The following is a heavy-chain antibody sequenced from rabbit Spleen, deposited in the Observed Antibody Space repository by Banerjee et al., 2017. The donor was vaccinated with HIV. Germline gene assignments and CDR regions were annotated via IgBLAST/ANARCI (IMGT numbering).Heavy chain of an antibody. CDR2: INIVTGKS. CDR3: ARDTDSGGLHFVL. V-gene: IGHV1S45*01. Sequence: QEQLVESGGGLVKPEGSLKLSCTASGFSFSNKAVMCWVRQAPGKGLEWIACINIVTGKSVYASWAKGRFIMFRTSSTTVTLQMTSLTVADTATYFCARDTDSGGLHFVLWGQGTLVTVS. J-gene: IGHJ3*01. CDR1: GFSFSNKAV. D-gene: IGHD4-1*01.